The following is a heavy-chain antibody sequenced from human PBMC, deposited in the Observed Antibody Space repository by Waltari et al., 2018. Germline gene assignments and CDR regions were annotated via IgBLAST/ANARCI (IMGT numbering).Heavy chain of an antibody. CDR2: IYSGGST. D-gene: IGHD1-7*01. J-gene: IGHJ4*02. CDR3: AKDPYNWNYEVDY. CDR1: GFTFSSYA. V-gene: IGHV3-23*03. Sequence: EVQLLESGGGLVQPGGSLRLSCAASGFTFSSYAMSWVRQAPGKGLEWVSVIYSGGSTYYADSVKGRFTISRDNSKNTLYLQMNSRRAEDTAVYYCAKDPYNWNYEVDYWGQGTLVTVSS.